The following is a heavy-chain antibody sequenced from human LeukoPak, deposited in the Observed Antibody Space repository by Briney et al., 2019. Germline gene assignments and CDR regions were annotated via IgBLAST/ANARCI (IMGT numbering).Heavy chain of an antibody. D-gene: IGHD2-2*02. CDR1: GGSISSYY. CDR2: IYYSGST. CDR3: ARDVLYPRNDAFDI. J-gene: IGHJ3*02. V-gene: IGHV4-59*01. Sequence: SETLSLTCTVSGGSISSYYWSWIRQPPGKGLEWIGYIYYSGSTNYNPSLKSRVTISVDTSKNQFSLKLSSVTAAGTAVYYCARDVLYPRNDAFDIWGQGTMVTVSS.